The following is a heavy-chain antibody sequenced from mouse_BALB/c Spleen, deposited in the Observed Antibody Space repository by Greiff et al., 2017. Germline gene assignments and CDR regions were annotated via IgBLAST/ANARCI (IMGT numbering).Heavy chain of an antibody. CDR1: GFTFSSFG. D-gene: IGHD3-3*01. J-gene: IGHJ2*01. CDR3: AREGGDY. CDR2: ISSGSSTI. V-gene: IGHV5-17*02. Sequence: EVHLVESGVGLVQPGGSRKLSCAASGFTFSSFGMHWVRQAPEKGLEWVAYISSGSSTIYYADTVKGRFTISRDNPKNTLFLQMTSLRSEDTAMYYCAREGGDYWGQGTTLTVSS.